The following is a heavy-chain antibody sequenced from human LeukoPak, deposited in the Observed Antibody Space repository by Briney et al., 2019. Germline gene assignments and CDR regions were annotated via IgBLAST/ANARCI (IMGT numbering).Heavy chain of an antibody. CDR1: GFTVSNNY. CDR2: IYSGGST. Sequence: PGGSLRLSCAASGFTVSNNYMSWVRQAPGKGLEWVSVIYSGGSTYYADSVKGRFTISRDNSKNTLFLQMNSLRAEDTAVYYCARVGAYCGGDCYPKPNDAFDIWGQGTMVTVS. D-gene: IGHD2-21*02. V-gene: IGHV3-53*05. CDR3: ARVGAYCGGDCYPKPNDAFDI. J-gene: IGHJ3*02.